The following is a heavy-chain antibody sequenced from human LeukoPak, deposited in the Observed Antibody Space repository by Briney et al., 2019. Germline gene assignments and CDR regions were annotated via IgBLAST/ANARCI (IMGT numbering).Heavy chain of an antibody. Sequence: GGSLRLSCTASGFSFSAYSMSWVRQAPGKGLEWVSSIHTTSGYISYAGSVKGRFTISRDNAKRSLYLQMNSLRAEDTAVYYCARDLWFRSGNPQDILVGDDHWGQGTLVTVSS. J-gene: IGHJ5*02. CDR1: GFSFSAYS. D-gene: IGHD3-3*01. CDR2: IHTTSGYI. V-gene: IGHV3-21*01. CDR3: ARDLWFRSGNPQDILVGDDH.